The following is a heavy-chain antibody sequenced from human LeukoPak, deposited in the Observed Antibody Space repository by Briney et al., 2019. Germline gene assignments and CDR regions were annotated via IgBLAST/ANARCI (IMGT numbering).Heavy chain of an antibody. CDR2: IYYSGST. CDR1: GGSISSSSYY. V-gene: IGHV4-39*01. CDR3: ARHSDYGDYEIDY. D-gene: IGHD4-17*01. Sequence: PSETLSLTCTVSGGSISSSSYYWGWIRQPPGKGLEWIGSIYYSGSTYYNPSLKSRVTISVDTSKNQFSLKLSSVTAADTAVHYCARHSDYGDYEIDYWGQGTLVTVSS. J-gene: IGHJ4*02.